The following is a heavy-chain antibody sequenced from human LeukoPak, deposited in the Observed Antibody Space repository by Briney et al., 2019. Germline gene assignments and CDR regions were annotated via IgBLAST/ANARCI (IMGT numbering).Heavy chain of an antibody. D-gene: IGHD6-19*01. J-gene: IGHJ3*02. V-gene: IGHV3-21*01. Sequence: GGSLRLSCAASGFTFSSYSMNWVRQAPGKGLEWVSSISSSSSYIYYADSVKGRFTISRDNAKNSLYLQMNSLRAEDTAVYYCARDIYSSGTDAFDIWGQGTMVTVS. CDR3: ARDIYSSGTDAFDI. CDR1: GFTFSSYS. CDR2: ISSSSSYI.